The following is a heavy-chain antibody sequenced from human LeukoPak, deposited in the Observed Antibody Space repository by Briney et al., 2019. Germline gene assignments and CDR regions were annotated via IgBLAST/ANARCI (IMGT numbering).Heavy chain of an antibody. CDR1: GFTSSYA. J-gene: IGHJ4*02. CDR2: IKQDGSKK. V-gene: IGHV3-7*04. D-gene: IGHD5-24*01. Sequence: PGGSLRLSCVASGFTSSYAMHWVRQAPGKGLEWVANIKQDGSKKSYVDSVKGRFTVSRDNAKNSLYLQMNSLRAEDTAIYYCTRVGYIDEGIDYWGQGTLVTVSS. CDR3: TRVGYIDEGIDY.